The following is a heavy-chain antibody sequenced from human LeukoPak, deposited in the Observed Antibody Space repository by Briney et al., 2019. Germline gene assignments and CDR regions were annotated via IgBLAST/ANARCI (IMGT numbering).Heavy chain of an antibody. Sequence: PGASVKVSCKASGGTFSSYAISWVRQAPGQGLEWMGGIIPIFGTANYAQKFQGRVTITADESTSTAYMELSSLRSEDTAVYYCARDARGSQPPYYGMDVWGKGTTVTVSS. D-gene: IGHD2-15*01. CDR2: IIPIFGTA. J-gene: IGHJ6*04. CDR1: GGTFSSYA. V-gene: IGHV1-69*13. CDR3: ARDARGSQPPYYGMDV.